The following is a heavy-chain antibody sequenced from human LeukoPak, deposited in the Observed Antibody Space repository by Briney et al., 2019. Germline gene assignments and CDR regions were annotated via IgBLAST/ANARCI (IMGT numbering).Heavy chain of an antibody. D-gene: IGHD3-10*01. CDR3: ARGFTMVRGPYGWFDP. Sequence: SETLPLTCAVYGGSFSGYYWSWIRQAAGKGLEWIGRIYTSGSTNYNPSLKSRVTVSVDTSKNQLSLKLSSVTVAGTAVYYCARGFTMVRGPYGWFDPWGQGAQVTVSS. CDR1: GGSFSGYY. CDR2: IYTSGST. J-gene: IGHJ5*02. V-gene: IGHV4-59*10.